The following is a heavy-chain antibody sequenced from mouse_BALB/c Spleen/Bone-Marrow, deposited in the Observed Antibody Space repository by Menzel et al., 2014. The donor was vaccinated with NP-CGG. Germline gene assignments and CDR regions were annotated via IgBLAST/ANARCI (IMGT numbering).Heavy chain of an antibody. CDR1: GYSITSDYA. Sequence: EVKLMESGPGLVKPSQSLSLTCTVTGYSITSDYAWNWIRQFPGNKLEWMGYISYSGSTAYNPSLSSRISITRDTSKNQFFLQLNSVTTEDTATYYCARRGYYGNSLDYWGQGTTLTVSS. D-gene: IGHD1-1*01. CDR2: ISYSGST. CDR3: ARRGYYGNSLDY. J-gene: IGHJ2*01. V-gene: IGHV3-2*02.